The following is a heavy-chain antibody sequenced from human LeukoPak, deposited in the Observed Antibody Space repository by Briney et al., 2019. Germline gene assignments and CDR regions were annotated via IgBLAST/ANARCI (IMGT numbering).Heavy chain of an antibody. Sequence: PGGSLRLSCAASGFTFSDYYTSWIRQAPGKGLEWVSYISSSGSTIYYADSVKGRFTISRDNAKNSLYLQMNSLRAEDTAVYYCARPPPSGSGWYRVDYWGQGTLVTVSS. V-gene: IGHV3-11*01. CDR1: GFTFSDYY. CDR2: ISSSGSTI. CDR3: ARPPPSGSGWYRVDY. D-gene: IGHD6-19*01. J-gene: IGHJ4*02.